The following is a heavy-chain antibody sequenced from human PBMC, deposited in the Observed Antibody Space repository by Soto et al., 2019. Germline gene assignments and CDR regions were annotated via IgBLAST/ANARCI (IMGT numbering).Heavy chain of an antibody. Sequence: PGGSLRLSCAASGFTFSSYGMHWVRQAPGKGLEWVAVISYDGSNKYYADSVKGRFTISRDNSKNTLYLQMNSLRSEDTAVYYCAKDGGTLAYCGGDCCHYYYYGMDVWGQGTTVTVSS. CDR2: ISYDGSNK. J-gene: IGHJ6*02. D-gene: IGHD2-21*02. CDR3: AKDGGTLAYCGGDCCHYYYYGMDV. CDR1: GFTFSSYG. V-gene: IGHV3-30*18.